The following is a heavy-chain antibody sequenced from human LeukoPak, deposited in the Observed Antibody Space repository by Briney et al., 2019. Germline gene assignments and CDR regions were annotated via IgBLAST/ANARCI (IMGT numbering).Heavy chain of an antibody. D-gene: IGHD3-9*01. CDR2: INGSGGST. V-gene: IGHV3-23*01. CDR1: GFTFSSYA. J-gene: IGHJ4*02. Sequence: GGSLRLSCAASGFTFSSYAMSWVRQAPGKGLEWVSAINGSGGSTYYADSVKGRFTISRDNSKNTLYLQMNRLRAEDTAVYYCAKDLALRYFDWLPKRDYWGQGTLVTVSS. CDR3: AKDLALRYFDWLPKRDY.